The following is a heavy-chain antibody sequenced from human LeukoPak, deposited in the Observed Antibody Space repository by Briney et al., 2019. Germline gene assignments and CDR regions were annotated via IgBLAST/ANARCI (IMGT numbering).Heavy chain of an antibody. Sequence: GGSLRLSCAAAGFSVSTNYMSWVRQAPGKGLEWVSALYAGGSIWHTDSVKGRFTISRDNSKNTLYLQMNSLRAEDTAVYYCAKDLWFGELPLYYFDYWGQGTLVTVSS. D-gene: IGHD3-10*01. J-gene: IGHJ4*02. CDR2: LYAGGSI. CDR3: AKDLWFGELPLYYFDY. CDR1: GFSVSTNY. V-gene: IGHV3-66*01.